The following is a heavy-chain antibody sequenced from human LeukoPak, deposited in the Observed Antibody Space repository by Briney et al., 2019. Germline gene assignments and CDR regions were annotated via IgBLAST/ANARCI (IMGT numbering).Heavy chain of an antibody. CDR1: VGTLSRYA. CDR2: IIPILGIA. CDR3: ARVNYDILTGSYYSYGMDV. Sequence: ASVKVSCKASVGTLSRYAISSVRQAPGQGLEWMGRIIPILGIANYAQKFQGRVTITADKSTSTAYMELSSLRSEDTAVYYCARVNYDILTGSYYSYGMDVWGQGTSVSVSS. V-gene: IGHV1-69*04. J-gene: IGHJ6*02. D-gene: IGHD3-9*01.